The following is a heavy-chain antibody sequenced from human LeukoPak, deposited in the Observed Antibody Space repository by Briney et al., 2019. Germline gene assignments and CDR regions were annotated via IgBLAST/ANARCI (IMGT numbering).Heavy chain of an antibody. D-gene: IGHD3-22*01. CDR3: ARDLSYSRDDAFDL. Sequence: GGSLRLSCAASGFMFGTFWMHWVRQTPGKGLLWVSRINSGGSETTYADSVKGRFTISRDNAKNTLYLQMNSLRADNTALYYCARDLSYSRDDAFDLWGQGTVVTVSS. J-gene: IGHJ3*01. CDR2: INSGGSET. V-gene: IGHV3-74*01. CDR1: GFMFGTFW.